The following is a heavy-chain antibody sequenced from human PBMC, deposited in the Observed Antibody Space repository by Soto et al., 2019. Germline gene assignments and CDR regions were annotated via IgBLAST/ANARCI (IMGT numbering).Heavy chain of an antibody. CDR2: IGAYNGNT. Sequence: ASVKVSCKASGYTFTSYGISWARQAPGQGLEWMGWIGAYNGNTNYAQKLQGRVTMTTDTSTSTAYMELRSLRSDDTAVYYCARDPARLYYDFWSGYYVTDYYYYGMDVWGQGTTVTVSS. J-gene: IGHJ6*01. V-gene: IGHV1-18*01. D-gene: IGHD3-3*01. CDR1: GYTFTSYG. CDR3: ARDPARLYYDFWSGYYVTDYYYYGMDV.